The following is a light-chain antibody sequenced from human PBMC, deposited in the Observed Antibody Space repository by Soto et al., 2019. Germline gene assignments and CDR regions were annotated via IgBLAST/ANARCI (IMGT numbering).Light chain of an antibody. J-gene: IGKJ1*01. CDR2: AAS. V-gene: IGKV3-15*01. Sequence: EVVMTQSPATLSVSPGEGATLSCRASQSVTSNYLAWYQQKPGQAPRLLIYAASTRATGLPARFSGSGSGTEFTLTISSLQSEDFAVYSCQQYNNWPLTFGQGTKVDI. CDR3: QQYNNWPLT. CDR1: QSVTSN.